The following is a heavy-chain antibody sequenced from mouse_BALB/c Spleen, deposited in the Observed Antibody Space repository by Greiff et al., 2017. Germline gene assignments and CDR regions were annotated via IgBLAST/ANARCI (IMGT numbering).Heavy chain of an antibody. Sequence: QVQLKESGAELVKPGASVKLSCKASGYTFTSYYMYWVKQRPGQGLEWIGEINPSNGGTNFNEKFKSKATLNVDKSSNTAYMQLSSLTSEDSAVYYCARGDYRHYFDYWGQGTTLTVSS. D-gene: IGHD2-14*01. V-gene: IGHV1-53*01. CDR1: GYTFTSYY. J-gene: IGHJ2*01. CDR2: INPSNGGT. CDR3: ARGDYRHYFDY.